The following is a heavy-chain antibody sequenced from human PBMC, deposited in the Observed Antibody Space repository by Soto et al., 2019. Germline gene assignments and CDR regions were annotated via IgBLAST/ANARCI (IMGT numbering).Heavy chain of an antibody. CDR2: IIPFLDTP. J-gene: IGHJ6*02. D-gene: IGHD3-3*01. CDR3: ARGDFWSGHYNVDYYYGMDV. CDR1: GGTFSSYG. V-gene: IGHV1-69*06. Sequence: QVQLVQSGAEVKKPGSSVKVSCKASGGTFSSYGISWVRQAPGQGLEWMGGIIPFLDTPNYAQKFQGRVTITADKSTSTAYMEVSSLRSEDTAVYYWARGDFWSGHYNVDYYYGMDVWGQGTTVTVSS.